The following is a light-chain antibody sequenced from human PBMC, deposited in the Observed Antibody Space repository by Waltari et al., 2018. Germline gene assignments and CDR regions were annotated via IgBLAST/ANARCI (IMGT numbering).Light chain of an antibody. CDR1: SGHSSNV. Sequence: QLVVTQSPSASASLGASVKLTCTLSSGHSSNVIAWLQQRPEKGPRYLMKVNSDGSHTKGDEIPDRFSGSSSGAERYPTISSLQSEDEGDYYCQSGGHGTWVFGGGTKLTVL. CDR2: VNSDGSH. V-gene: IGLV4-69*01. CDR3: QSGGHGTWV. J-gene: IGLJ3*02.